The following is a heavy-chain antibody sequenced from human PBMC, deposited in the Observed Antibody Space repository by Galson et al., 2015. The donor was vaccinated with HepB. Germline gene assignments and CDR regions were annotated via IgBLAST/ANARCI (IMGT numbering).Heavy chain of an antibody. V-gene: IGHV3-30*04. CDR1: GFTFRSYA. Sequence: SLRLSCATSGFTFRSYAMHWVRQAPGKGLEWVAIITYDGSKQFYGDAVKGRFTVTRDDSKNTVYLEMNSLTTADTAIYYCAREEGIRFYAWAIPVSFFQYWGQGTLAIVSS. CDR3: AREEGIRFYAWAIPVSFFQY. J-gene: IGHJ4*02. CDR2: ITYDGSKQ. D-gene: IGHD3-3*01.